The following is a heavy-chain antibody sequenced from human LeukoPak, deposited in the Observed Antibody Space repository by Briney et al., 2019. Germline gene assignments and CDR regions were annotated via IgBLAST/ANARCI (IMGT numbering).Heavy chain of an antibody. CDR3: ARAGSPVVPAANLHYYYYMDV. J-gene: IGHJ6*03. CDR1: GYTFTSYY. V-gene: IGHV1-46*01. D-gene: IGHD2-2*01. Sequence: ASVKVPCKASGYTFTSYYIHWVRQAPGQGLEWMGIINPSGGSTSYAQKFQGRVTMTRDTSTSTVYMELSSLRSEDAGVYYCARAGSPVVPAANLHYYYYMDVWGKGTTVTISS. CDR2: INPSGGST.